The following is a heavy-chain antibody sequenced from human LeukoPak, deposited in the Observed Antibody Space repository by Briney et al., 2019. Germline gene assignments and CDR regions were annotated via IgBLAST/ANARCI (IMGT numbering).Heavy chain of an antibody. CDR3: ARGYYYANFAFDI. V-gene: IGHV3-23*01. CDR1: GFTFSSYG. J-gene: IGHJ3*02. Sequence: GGTLRLSCAASGFTFSSYGMSWVRQAPGKGLEWVSAISGSGGSTYYADSVKGRFTISRDNSKNTLYLQMNSLRAEDTAVYYCARGYYYANFAFDIWGQGTMVTVSS. D-gene: IGHD3-10*01. CDR2: ISGSGGST.